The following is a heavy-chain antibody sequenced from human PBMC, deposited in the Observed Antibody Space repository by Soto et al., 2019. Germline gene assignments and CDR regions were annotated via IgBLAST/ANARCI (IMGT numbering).Heavy chain of an antibody. J-gene: IGHJ1*01. D-gene: IGHD3-22*01. Sequence: QVQLVESGGGVVQPGMTLRLSCTASGFTFSSHGMHWVRQAPGKGLEWVAVVSFDGTNKNYAVSVRGRFTISRDNSKNTLYLQMSLLREEDTAVYYCANGDSSRFQYFQSWGQGTLVTVSS. CDR3: ANGDSSRFQYFQS. CDR2: VSFDGTNK. V-gene: IGHV3-30*18. CDR1: GFTFSSHG.